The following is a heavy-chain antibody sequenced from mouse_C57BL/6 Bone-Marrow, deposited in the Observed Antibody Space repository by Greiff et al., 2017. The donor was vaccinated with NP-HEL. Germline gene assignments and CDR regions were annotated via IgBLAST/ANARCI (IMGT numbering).Heavy chain of an antibody. J-gene: IGHJ2*01. CDR2: ITHSGET. CDR1: GFPITSGYY. D-gene: IGHD3-2*02. V-gene: IGHV12-3*01. CDR3: AGDSSGYGDFDY. Sequence: VKLQESGPGLVKPSQSLVLTCSITGFPITSGYYWIWIRQSPGKPLEWMGYITHSGETFYNPSLQSPISITRETSKNQFFLQLHSVTTEDTAMYYCAGDSSGYGDFDYWGQGTTLTVSS.